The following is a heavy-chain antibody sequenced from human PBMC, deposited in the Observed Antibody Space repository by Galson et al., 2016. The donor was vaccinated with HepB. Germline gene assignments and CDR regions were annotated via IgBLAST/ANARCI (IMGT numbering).Heavy chain of an antibody. CDR3: ARDLSSGYYDSSGYYYYYYGMDV. CDR1: GFTLSDYW. J-gene: IGHJ6*02. CDR2: INEDGNIK. Sequence: SLRLSCAASGFTLSDYWMTWVRQAPGKGLEWVANINEDGNIKLYVNSVKGRFTISRENAKNSLYLQMNSLRAEDTALYYGARDLSSGYYDSSGYYYYYYGMDVWGQGTTVTVSS. D-gene: IGHD3-22*01. V-gene: IGHV3-7*03.